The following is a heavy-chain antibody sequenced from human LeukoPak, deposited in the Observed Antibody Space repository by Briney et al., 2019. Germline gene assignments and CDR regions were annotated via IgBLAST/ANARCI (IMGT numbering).Heavy chain of an antibody. Sequence: GGSPRLSCAASGFTFSSYAMSWVRQAPGKGLEWVSAISGSGGSTYYADSVKGRFTISRDNSKNTLYLQMNSLRAEDTAVYYCAKDTRSGWYGNAFDIWGQGTMVTVSS. CDR1: GFTFSSYA. CDR3: AKDTRSGWYGNAFDI. D-gene: IGHD6-19*01. J-gene: IGHJ3*02. V-gene: IGHV3-23*01. CDR2: ISGSGGST.